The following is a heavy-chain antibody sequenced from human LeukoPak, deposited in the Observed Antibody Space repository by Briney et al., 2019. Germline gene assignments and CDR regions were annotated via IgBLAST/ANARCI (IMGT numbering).Heavy chain of an antibody. D-gene: IGHD1-7*01. CDR1: GGSFSGYY. CDR2: INHSGST. J-gene: IGHJ4*02. Sequence: PSETLSLTCAVYGGSFSGYYWSWIRQPPGKGLEWIGEINHSGSTNYNPSLKSRVTISVDTSKNQFSLRLSSVTAADTAVYYCAIWGLELNYWGQGTLVTVSS. V-gene: IGHV4-34*01. CDR3: AIWGLELNY.